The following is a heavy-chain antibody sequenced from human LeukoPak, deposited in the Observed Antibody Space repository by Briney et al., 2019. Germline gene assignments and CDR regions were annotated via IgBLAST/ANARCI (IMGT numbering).Heavy chain of an antibody. CDR3: ATGGSRSY. D-gene: IGHD6-13*01. Sequence: GGSLRLSCAASGFTFDDYAMHWVRRAPGKGLEWVAGISWNSCSIVYADSVKGRFTISRDNAKNSLYLQMNSLRAEDTALYYCATGGSRSYWGQGTLVTVSS. CDR2: ISWNSCSI. V-gene: IGHV3-9*01. CDR1: GFTFDDYA. J-gene: IGHJ4*02.